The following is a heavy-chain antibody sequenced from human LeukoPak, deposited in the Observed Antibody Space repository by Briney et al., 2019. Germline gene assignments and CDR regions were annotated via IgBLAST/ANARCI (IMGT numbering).Heavy chain of an antibody. CDR1: DGSISSGGYY. D-gene: IGHD3-9*01. CDR3: ARERAHILTGYDWFDP. V-gene: IGHV4-31*03. Sequence: SETLSPTCTVSDGSISSGGYYWSWIRQHPGKGLEWIGYIYYSGSTYYNPSLKSRVTISVDTSKNQFSLKLSSVTAADTAVYYCARERAHILTGYDWFDPWGQGTLVTVSS. CDR2: IYYSGST. J-gene: IGHJ5*02.